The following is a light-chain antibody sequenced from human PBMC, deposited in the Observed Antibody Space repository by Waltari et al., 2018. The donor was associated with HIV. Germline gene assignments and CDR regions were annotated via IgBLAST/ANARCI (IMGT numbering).Light chain of an antibody. CDR1: RSGHTY. CDR3: QSWDSSHVV. CDR2: QNS. V-gene: IGLV3-1*01. Sequence: SYELTQPPSVSVSPGQTASITCSAQRSGHTYVSWYHQKPGQSPVLVIDQNSGRPSGIPERFSGSKSGNTATLTISGTQAMDEADFYCQSWDSSHVVFGGGTKLIVL. J-gene: IGLJ3*02.